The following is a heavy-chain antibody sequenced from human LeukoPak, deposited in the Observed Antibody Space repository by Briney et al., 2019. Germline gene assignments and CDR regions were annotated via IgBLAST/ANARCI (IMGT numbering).Heavy chain of an antibody. CDR1: GGSVSSGSYY. CDR3: ARDRPGNCGMDV. Sequence: SETLSLTRTVSGGSVSSGSYYWSWIRQPPGKGLEWIGYIYYSGSTNYNPSLKSRVTISVDTSKNQFSLKLSSVTAADTAVYYCARDRPGNCGMDVWGQGTTVTVSS. D-gene: IGHD6-6*01. J-gene: IGHJ6*02. V-gene: IGHV4-61*01. CDR2: IYYSGST.